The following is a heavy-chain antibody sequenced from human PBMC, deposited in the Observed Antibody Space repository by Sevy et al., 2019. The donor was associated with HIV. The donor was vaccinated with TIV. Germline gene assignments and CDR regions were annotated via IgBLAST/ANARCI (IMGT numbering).Heavy chain of an antibody. CDR2: IYYSGRT. J-gene: IGHJ4*02. CDR3: ASSAGAFDY. V-gene: IGHV4-39*01. Sequence: SETLSLTCTVSGGSISSSSYYWGWIRQPPGKGLEWIGSIYYSGRTYYNPSLKSRVTISVDTSKNQFSLKLSSVTAADTAVYYCASSAGAFDYWGQGTLVTVSS. CDR1: GGSISSSSYY. D-gene: IGHD2-8*02.